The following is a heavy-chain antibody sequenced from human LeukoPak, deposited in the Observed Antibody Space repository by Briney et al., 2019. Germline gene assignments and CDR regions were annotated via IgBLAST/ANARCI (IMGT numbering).Heavy chain of an antibody. Sequence: HGESLKISCKHSEYSFPNYCIGWVRQVPGKGLEWMGIIYPDDSDTRYSPSFQGQVTISADKSISTAYLQWSSLKASDTAMYYCAIGRGGQQLGDYWGQGTLVTVSS. D-gene: IGHD6-13*01. CDR1: EYSFPNYC. CDR2: IYPDDSDT. CDR3: AIGRGGQQLGDY. J-gene: IGHJ4*02. V-gene: IGHV5-51*01.